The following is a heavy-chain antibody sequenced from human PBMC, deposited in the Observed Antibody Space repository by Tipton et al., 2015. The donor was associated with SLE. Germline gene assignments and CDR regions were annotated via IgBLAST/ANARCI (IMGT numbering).Heavy chain of an antibody. CDR2: ISGSGGST. V-gene: IGHV3-23*01. D-gene: IGHD4-17*01. CDR3: ARATYDYGDYVGAFDI. J-gene: IGHJ3*02. CDR1: GFTFSSYA. Sequence: SLRLSCAASGFTFSSYAMSWVRQAPGKGLEWVSAISGSGGSTYYADSVKGRFTISRDNSKNTLYLQMNSLRAEDTAVYYCARATYDYGDYVGAFDIWGQGTMFTVSS.